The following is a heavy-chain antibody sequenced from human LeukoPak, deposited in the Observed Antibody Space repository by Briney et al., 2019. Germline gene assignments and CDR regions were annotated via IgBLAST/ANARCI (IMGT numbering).Heavy chain of an antibody. V-gene: IGHV4-38-2*02. D-gene: IGHD3-22*01. CDR2: IYHSEVT. J-gene: IGHJ4*02. CDR3: ARGTTYNQYYYDSSGYYSFDY. CDR1: GYSISSGYY. Sequence: SETLSLTCTVSGYSISSGYYWGWIRQPPGKGLEWIGNIYHSEVTYHNPSLKSRVTISVDTSKNQFSLKLSSVTAADTAVYYCARGTTYNQYYYDSSGYYSFDYWGQGTLVTVSS.